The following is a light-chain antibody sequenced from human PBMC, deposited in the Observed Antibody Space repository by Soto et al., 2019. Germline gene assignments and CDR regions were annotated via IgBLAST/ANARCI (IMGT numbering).Light chain of an antibody. V-gene: IGLV2-14*01. J-gene: IGLJ1*01. CDR2: EVT. CDR1: SSDVGGYKY. CDR3: SSYTSRFTFNYI. Sequence: QSVLTQPASVSGSPGQSITISCTGTSSDVGGYKYVSWYQQHPGKAPKLMIYEVTNRPSGVSNRFSGSKSGNTASLTVSGLQAEDDADYYCSSYTSRFTFNYIFGTGTKLTVL.